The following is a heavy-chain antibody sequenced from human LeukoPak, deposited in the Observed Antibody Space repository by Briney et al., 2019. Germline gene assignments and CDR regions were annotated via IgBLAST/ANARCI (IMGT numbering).Heavy chain of an antibody. Sequence: APVKVSCKASGYTFTGYYMHWVRQAPGQGLEWMGWINPNSGGTNYAQKCQGRVTMTRDTSISTAYMELSRLRSDDTAVYYCARGVGQWLANWFDPWGQGTLVTVSS. V-gene: IGHV1-2*02. CDR3: ARGVGQWLANWFDP. D-gene: IGHD6-19*01. J-gene: IGHJ5*02. CDR1: GYTFTGYY. CDR2: INPNSGGT.